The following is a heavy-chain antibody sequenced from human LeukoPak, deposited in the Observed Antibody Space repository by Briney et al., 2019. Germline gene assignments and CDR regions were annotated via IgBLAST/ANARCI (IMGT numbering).Heavy chain of an antibody. CDR2: IYGAATAT. V-gene: IGHV3-23*01. D-gene: IGHD2/OR15-2a*01. CDR3: AKSLHDSTTFWSEFRGFDV. CDR1: GIPFWRHA. Sequence: GGSLRLSCTASGIPFWRHAMNWVRQAPGKGLEWVSGIYGAATATYYADSVKGRFTIPRDNSKNTLWLQMNSLRAEDTAVYYCAKSLHDSTTFWSEFRGFDVWGQGTMVTVSS. J-gene: IGHJ3*01.